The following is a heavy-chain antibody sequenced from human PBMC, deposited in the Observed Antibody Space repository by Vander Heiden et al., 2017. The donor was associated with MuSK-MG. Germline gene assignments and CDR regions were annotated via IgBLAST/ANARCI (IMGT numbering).Heavy chain of an antibody. V-gene: IGHV3-53*01. Sequence: VQLVEAGGGLIQPGGSLRLSCAAAGFTARHSYKTGGRQAPGKGLEWVSVIYSGGSTYYADSVKGRFTISRDNSKNTLYLQMSGLRAEDTAVYYCARIWGSNGDWGQGTLVTVSS. CDR1: GFTARHSY. D-gene: IGHD3-16*01. J-gene: IGHJ4*02. CDR2: IYSGGST. CDR3: ARIWGSNGD.